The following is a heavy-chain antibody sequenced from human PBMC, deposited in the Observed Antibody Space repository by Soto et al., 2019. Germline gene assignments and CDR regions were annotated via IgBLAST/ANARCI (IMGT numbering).Heavy chain of an antibody. CDR3: ARDFVRGLLWFGEPTIGTYL. J-gene: IGHJ6*02. Sequence: ASVKVSCKASGYTFTSYYMHWVRPAPGQGLEWMGIINPSGGSTSYAQKFQGRVTMTRATSTSTFYMERSSLRSEDTAVYYCARDFVRGLLWFGEPTIGTYLWGQATTVTVSS. D-gene: IGHD3-10*01. CDR1: GYTFTSYY. CDR2: INPSGGST. V-gene: IGHV1-46*01.